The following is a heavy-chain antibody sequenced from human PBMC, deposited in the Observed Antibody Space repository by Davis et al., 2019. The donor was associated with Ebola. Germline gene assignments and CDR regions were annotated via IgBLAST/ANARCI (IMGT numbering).Heavy chain of an antibody. CDR2: VSAYNGNT. CDR3: ARENLAGSNDY. J-gene: IGHJ4*02. D-gene: IGHD1-14*01. Sequence: ASVKVSCKASGYTFSNFGISWVRQAPGQGLEWLGWVSAYNGNTNYAQSVQGRVTMTTDASTNTAYMELRSLRSDDTAVYYCARENLAGSNDYWGQGTLVTVSS. CDR1: GYTFSNFG. V-gene: IGHV1-18*01.